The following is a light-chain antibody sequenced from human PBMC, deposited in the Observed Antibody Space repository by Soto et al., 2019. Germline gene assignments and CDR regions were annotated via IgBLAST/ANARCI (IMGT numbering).Light chain of an antibody. J-gene: IGKJ2*01. CDR2: DVS. CDR1: QSVSRD. V-gene: IGKV3-11*01. CDR3: QQRSNWPST. Sequence: EIVLTQSPATLSLFPGERATLSCRASQSVSRDLAWYQQKPGQAPRLLIYDVSNRATGIPARFSGSGSGTDFTLTIRSLEPEDFAVYYCQQRSNWPSTFGQGTKLEIK.